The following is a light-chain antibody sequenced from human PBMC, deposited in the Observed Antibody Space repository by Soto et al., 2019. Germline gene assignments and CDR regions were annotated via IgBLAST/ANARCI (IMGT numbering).Light chain of an antibody. V-gene: IGLV2-14*01. CDR2: DVS. Sequence: QSVLTQPASVSGSPGQSITISCTGTSSDVGGFNYVSWYQQYPGKAPKLMIYDVSNRPSGFSNRFSGSKSGNTASLSISGLQAEDEADYYCSSYTSRTPPAFGTGTKLTVL. CDR3: SSYTSRTPPA. CDR1: SSDVGGFNY. J-gene: IGLJ1*01.